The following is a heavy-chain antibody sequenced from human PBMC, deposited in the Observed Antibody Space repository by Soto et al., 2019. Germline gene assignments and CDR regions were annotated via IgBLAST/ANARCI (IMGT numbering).Heavy chain of an antibody. D-gene: IGHD2-2*01. V-gene: IGHV3-23*01. CDR2: ISGSGGST. CDR3: AKDLVGVSHCSSTSCYVETDAFDI. J-gene: IGHJ3*02. CDR1: GFTFSSYA. Sequence: GGSLRLSCAASGFTFSSYAMSWVRQAPGKGLEWVSAISGSGGSTYYADSVKGRFTISRDNSKNTLYLQMNSLRAEDTAVYYCAKDLVGVSHCSSTSCYVETDAFDIWGQGTMVTVSS.